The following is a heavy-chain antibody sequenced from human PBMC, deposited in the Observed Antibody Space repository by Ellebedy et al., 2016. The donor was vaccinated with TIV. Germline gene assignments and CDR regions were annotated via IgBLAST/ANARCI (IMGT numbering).Heavy chain of an antibody. CDR2: IYHSGST. D-gene: IGHD2-8*01. CDR1: GFTFSSYW. J-gene: IGHJ5*02. CDR3: ARENGP. V-gene: IGHV4-38-2*02. Sequence: ESLKISXAASGFTFSSYWMSWVRQPPGKGLEWIGSIYHSGSTFYNASLKSRVTISVDVSKNQFSLKLSSVTAADTAVYYCARENGPWGQGTLVTVSS.